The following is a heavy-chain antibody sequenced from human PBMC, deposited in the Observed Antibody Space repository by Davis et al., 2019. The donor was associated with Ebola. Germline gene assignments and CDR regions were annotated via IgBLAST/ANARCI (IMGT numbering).Heavy chain of an antibody. D-gene: IGHD3-22*01. CDR3: ARGDYDSSGYTVFGAFDI. Sequence: PGGSLRLSCAASGFTFSSYDMTWVRQAPGKGLEWVSYISSSGSTIYYADSVKGRFTISRDNAKNSLYLQMNSLRAEDTAVYYCARGDYDSSGYTVFGAFDIWGQGTMVTVSS. CDR1: GFTFSSYD. V-gene: IGHV3-48*04. CDR2: ISSSGSTI. J-gene: IGHJ3*02.